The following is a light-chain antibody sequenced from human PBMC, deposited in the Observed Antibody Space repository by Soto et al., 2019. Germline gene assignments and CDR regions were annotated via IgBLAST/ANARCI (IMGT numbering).Light chain of an antibody. Sequence: EIVLTQSPATLSVSPGERATLSCRASQSVSSNLAWYQQKPGQAPRLVIYGASTRATGIPARFSGSGSGTEFTLTIRSLQSEDFAVYYCQHYNKLPLTFGGGAKVEIK. CDR2: GAS. J-gene: IGKJ4*01. V-gene: IGKV3-15*01. CDR1: QSVSSN. CDR3: QHYNKLPLT.